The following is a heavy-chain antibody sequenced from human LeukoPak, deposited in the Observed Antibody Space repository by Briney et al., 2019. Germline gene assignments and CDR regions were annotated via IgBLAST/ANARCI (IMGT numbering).Heavy chain of an antibody. V-gene: IGHV3-30*02. D-gene: IGHD3-22*01. CDR2: IWYGGSNK. CDR1: GFTFSSYD. CDR3: AKRYYYDSSGYYGYYYYMDV. J-gene: IGHJ6*03. Sequence: PGGSLTLSCAASGFTFSSYDMHWVRQAPGKGLEWVADIWYGGSNKYYADSVKGRVTISRDNSKNTLYLQMNSLRSEDTAVYYCAKRYYYDSSGYYGYYYYMDVWGKGTTVTVSS.